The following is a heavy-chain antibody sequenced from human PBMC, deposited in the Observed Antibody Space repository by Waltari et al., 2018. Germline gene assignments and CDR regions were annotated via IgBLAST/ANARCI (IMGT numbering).Heavy chain of an antibody. J-gene: IGHJ4*02. CDR2: ISYYGSNK. CDR3: ARERPSSWYDY. D-gene: IGHD6-13*01. Sequence: QVQLVESGGGVVQPGRSLRLSCAASGFTFSSYAMHWVRQAPGKGLGWVAVISYYGSNKYYADSVKGRFTISRDNSKNTLYLQMNSLRAEDTAVYYCARERPSSWYDYWGQGTLVTVSS. V-gene: IGHV3-30-3*01. CDR1: GFTFSSYA.